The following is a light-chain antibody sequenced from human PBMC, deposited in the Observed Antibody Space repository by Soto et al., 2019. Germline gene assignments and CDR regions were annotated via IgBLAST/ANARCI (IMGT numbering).Light chain of an antibody. CDR3: QLCGSSPVS. CDR2: GAS. J-gene: IGKJ3*01. Sequence: EIVVTQSPGTLSLSPGERATLSCRASQSVSNNYLAWYQQKPGQAPRFLMYGASSRATGTPGRFSGSGSGTDFTLTISRLEPEGCAVYYCQLCGSSPVSLGPGTKVDIK. CDR1: QSVSNNY. V-gene: IGKV3-20*01.